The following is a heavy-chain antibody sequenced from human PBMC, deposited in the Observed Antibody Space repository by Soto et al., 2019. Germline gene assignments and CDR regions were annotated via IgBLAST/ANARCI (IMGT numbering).Heavy chain of an antibody. V-gene: IGHV4-30-4*01. CDR2: IYYSGST. D-gene: IGHD5-12*01. J-gene: IGHJ3*02. CDR3: ARGYSGYGGGLDI. CDR1: GGSISSGDYY. Sequence: SETLSLTCTVSGGSISSGDYYWSWIRQPPGKGLEWIGYIYYSGSTYYNPSLKSRVTISVDTSKNQFSLKLSSVTAADTAVYYCARGYSGYGGGLDIWGQGTMVTVSS.